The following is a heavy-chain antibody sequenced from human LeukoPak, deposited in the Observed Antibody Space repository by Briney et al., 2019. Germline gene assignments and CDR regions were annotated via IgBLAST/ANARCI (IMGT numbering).Heavy chain of an antibody. CDR3: ARELGYERAFDI. V-gene: IGHV3-30-3*01. J-gene: IGHJ3*02. Sequence: PGRSLRLSCAASGFTFSSYAMHWVRQAPGKGLEWVAVISYDGSNKYYADSVKGRFTISRDNSKNTLYLQMNSLRAEDTAVYYCARELGYERAFDIWGQGTMVTVSS. D-gene: IGHD5-12*01. CDR2: ISYDGSNK. CDR1: GFTFSSYA.